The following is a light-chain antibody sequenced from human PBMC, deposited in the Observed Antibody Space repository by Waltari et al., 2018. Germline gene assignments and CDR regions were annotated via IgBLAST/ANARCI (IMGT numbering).Light chain of an antibody. CDR1: QSVSRN. Sequence: EIVMTQSPATMSVSPGEGATLACRASQSVSRNFAWYQQKPGQAPRLLIYGASTRATGIPARFSGSGSGTEFTLTISSLQSEDFAVYYCQRTGPVAFGQGTKVEIK. CDR3: QRTGPVA. J-gene: IGKJ1*01. V-gene: IGKV3-15*01. CDR2: GAS.